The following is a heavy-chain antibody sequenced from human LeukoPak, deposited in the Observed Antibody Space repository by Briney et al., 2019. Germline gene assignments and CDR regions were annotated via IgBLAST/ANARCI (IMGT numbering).Heavy chain of an antibody. CDR1: GGSFSGYY. CDR3: ARTGLRFLEWLLTNWFDP. Sequence: SETLSLTCAVNGGSFSGYYWSWIRQPPGKGLEWIGEINHSGSTNYNPSLKSRVTISVDTSKNQFSLKLSSVTAADTAVYYCARTGLRFLEWLLTNWFDPWGQGTLVTVSS. D-gene: IGHD3-3*01. CDR2: INHSGST. J-gene: IGHJ5*02. V-gene: IGHV4-34*01.